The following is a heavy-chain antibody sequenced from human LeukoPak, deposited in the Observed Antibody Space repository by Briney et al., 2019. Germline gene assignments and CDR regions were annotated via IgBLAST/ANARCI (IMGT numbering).Heavy chain of an antibody. Sequence: GESLRISCKGSGSSFTSYWIGWVRQMPGKGLEWMGIIYPGDSDTSYSPSFQGQVTISADKPISTAYLQWSSLKASDTAMYYCARLDIAVAGTDYWGQGTLVTVSS. CDR2: IYPGDSDT. D-gene: IGHD6-19*01. CDR1: GSSFTSYW. CDR3: ARLDIAVAGTDY. V-gene: IGHV5-51*01. J-gene: IGHJ4*02.